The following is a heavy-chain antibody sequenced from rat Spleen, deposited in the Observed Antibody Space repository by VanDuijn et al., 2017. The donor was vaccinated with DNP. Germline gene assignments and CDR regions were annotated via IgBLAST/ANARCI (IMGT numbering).Heavy chain of an antibody. Sequence: EVQLVESGADLVQPGGSLKLSCVASGFTFRDYNMAWVRQAPKKGLEWVATITYDRSSTYYRGSVKGRFSVSRDNAENTLYLQMDSLRSEDTATYYCASWAPIAPLSTSNYWGQGVMVTVSS. CDR3: ASWAPIAPLSTSNY. D-gene: IGHD1-2*01. CDR2: ITYDRSST. V-gene: IGHV5-7*01. CDR1: GFTFRDYN. J-gene: IGHJ2*01.